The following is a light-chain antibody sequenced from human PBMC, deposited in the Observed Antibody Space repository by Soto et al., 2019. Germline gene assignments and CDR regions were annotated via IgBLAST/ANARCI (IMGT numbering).Light chain of an antibody. CDR3: SSYITTSTRV. V-gene: IGLV2-14*01. CDR1: SSYVGGYNY. Sequence: QSALTQPASVSGSPGQSITISCTGTSSYVGGYNYVSWYQQHPGRAPKLLIYEVSNRPSGVSNRFSGSKSGNTASLTISGLQAEEEADYYCSSYITTSTRVFGTGTKVTVL. J-gene: IGLJ1*01. CDR2: EVS.